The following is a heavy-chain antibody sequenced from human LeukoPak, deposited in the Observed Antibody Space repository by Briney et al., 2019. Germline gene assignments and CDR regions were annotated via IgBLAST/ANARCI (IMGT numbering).Heavy chain of an antibody. CDR2: ISYHGGNE. D-gene: IGHD3-9*01. Sequence: GESLRLSCEASGVTFSTYPMHWVRQAPDKGLEWGAMISYHGGNEYYTDSVKGRFTIHRANPKNTLYLQMNNPRVEETAIYYCARVHDTTGYYHYFDSWGQGTLVTVSS. V-gene: IGHV3-30*04. J-gene: IGHJ4*02. CDR3: ARVHDTTGYYHYFDS. CDR1: GVTFSTYP.